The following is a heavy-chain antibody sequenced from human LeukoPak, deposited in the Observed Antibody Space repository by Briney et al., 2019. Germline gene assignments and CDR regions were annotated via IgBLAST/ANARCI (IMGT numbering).Heavy chain of an antibody. D-gene: IGHD4-11*01. V-gene: IGHV1-69*13. CDR1: GGTFSSYA. J-gene: IGHJ6*02. CDR2: IIPIFGTA. CDR3: ARGPQGYSNYYYYYGMDV. Sequence: ASVKVSCKASGGTFSSYAISWVRQAPGQGLEWMGGIIPIFGTANYAQKFQGRVTITADESTSTAYMELSSLRSEDTAVYYCARGPQGYSNYYYYYGMDVWGQGTTVTVSS.